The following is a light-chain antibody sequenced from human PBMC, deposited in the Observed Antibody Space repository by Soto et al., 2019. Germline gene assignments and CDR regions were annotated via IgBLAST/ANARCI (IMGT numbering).Light chain of an antibody. CDR2: GAS. Sequence: EIVLTQTPGTLSFSPGERATLSCRASQSVGSSYLAWYQQKPGQAPRLLIYGASSRATGIPDRFSGSGSGTDLTLTISRLEPEDFAMYYCQQFGTSRLTFGGGTKVDI. CDR3: QQFGTSRLT. V-gene: IGKV3-20*01. CDR1: QSVGSSY. J-gene: IGKJ4*01.